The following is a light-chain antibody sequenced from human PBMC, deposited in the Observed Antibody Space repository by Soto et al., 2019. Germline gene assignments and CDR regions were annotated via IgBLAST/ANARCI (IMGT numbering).Light chain of an antibody. CDR3: QQYGRSPLT. CDR2: DAS. CDR1: QNVSSSY. J-gene: IGKJ4*01. V-gene: IGKV3D-20*01. Sequence: IELAQSPAPLSFSLGERATLSCGARQNVSSSYLAWYQQKPGLAPRLLIYDASSRATGIPDRFSGSGSGKDFTLTISRLEPEAVAAYYCQQYGRSPLTLGGRIKVE.